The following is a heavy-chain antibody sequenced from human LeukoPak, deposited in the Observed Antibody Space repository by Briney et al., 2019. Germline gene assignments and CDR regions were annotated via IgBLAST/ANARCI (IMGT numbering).Heavy chain of an antibody. V-gene: IGHV3-21*01. J-gene: IGHJ4*02. D-gene: IGHD6-13*01. CDR1: GFTFSSYS. CDR3: ARGISSSWYRGYYFDY. CDR2: ISSSSSYI. Sequence: PGGSLRLSCAASGFTFSSYSMNWVRQAPGKGLEWVSSISSSSSYIYYADSVKGRFTISRDNAKNSLYLQMNSLRAEDTAVYYCARGISSSWYRGYYFDYWGQGTLVTVSS.